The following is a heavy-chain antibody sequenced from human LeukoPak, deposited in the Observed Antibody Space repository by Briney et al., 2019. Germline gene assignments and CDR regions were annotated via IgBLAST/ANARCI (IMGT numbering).Heavy chain of an antibody. CDR1: GFTFTSYS. J-gene: IGHJ4*02. D-gene: IGHD6-13*01. CDR3: AILGSIAAAGTDY. CDR2: IGGGGANT. V-gene: IGHV3-23*01. Sequence: GGSLRLSCAASGFTFTSYSMSWVRQAPGKGLEWVSAIGGGGANTYYADSVKGRFTISRDNSKNTLYLQMNSLRAEDTAVYYCAILGSIAAAGTDYWGQGTLVTVSS.